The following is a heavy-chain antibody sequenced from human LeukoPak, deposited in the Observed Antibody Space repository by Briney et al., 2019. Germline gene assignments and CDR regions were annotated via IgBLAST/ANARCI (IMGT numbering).Heavy chain of an antibody. V-gene: IGHV3-48*03. J-gene: IGHJ4*02. CDR3: ASPRYNWNADYFDY. CDR2: ISSSGDTT. Sequence: PRGSLRLSCAASGFTFHNYEMNWVRQAPGKGLEWVAYISSSGDTTYYADSVKGRFTISRDNAKSSLFLEMKSLRVEDTALYFCASPRYNWNADYFDYWGQGTLVTVSS. D-gene: IGHD1-1*01. CDR1: GFTFHNYE.